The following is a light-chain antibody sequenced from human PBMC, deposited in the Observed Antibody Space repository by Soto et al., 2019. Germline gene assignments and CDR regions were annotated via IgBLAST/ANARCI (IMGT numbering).Light chain of an antibody. V-gene: IGKV2-28*01. CDR2: RGS. Sequence: IEVTQSPLSLPVTPGEPASISCKSSQSLLQSSGYNYLDRYLQKPGQSPQLVIYRGSNRAPGVPDRISGSGSGTDFTLIISRVEAEDVGVYYCMQALESGWTFGQGTKVEIK. J-gene: IGKJ1*01. CDR1: QSLLQSSGYNY. CDR3: MQALESGWT.